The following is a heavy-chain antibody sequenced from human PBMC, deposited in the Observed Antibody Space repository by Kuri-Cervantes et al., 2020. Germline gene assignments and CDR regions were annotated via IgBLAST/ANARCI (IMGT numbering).Heavy chain of an antibody. CDR2: INWNGGST. CDR1: GFTFDDYG. Sequence: GGSLRLSCAASGFTFDDYGMSWVRQAPGKGLEWVSGINWNGGSTGYADSVKGRFTISRDNAKNSPYLQMNSLRAEDTAVYYCARDSHYGWYGVDYWGQGTLVTVSS. V-gene: IGHV3-20*04. D-gene: IGHD6-19*01. J-gene: IGHJ4*02. CDR3: ARDSHYGWYGVDY.